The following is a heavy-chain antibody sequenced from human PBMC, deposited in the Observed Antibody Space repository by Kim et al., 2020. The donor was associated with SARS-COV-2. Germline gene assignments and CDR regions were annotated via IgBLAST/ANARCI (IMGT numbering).Heavy chain of an antibody. Sequence: SETLSLTCTVSGGSISSSSYYWGWIRQPPGKGLEWIGSIYYSGSTYYNPSLKSRVTISVDTSKNQFSLKLSSVTAADTAVYYCAIRITMVRGVIIADYWGQGTLVTVSS. J-gene: IGHJ4*02. CDR1: GGSISSSSYY. D-gene: IGHD3-10*01. V-gene: IGHV4-39*01. CDR2: IYYSGST. CDR3: AIRITMVRGVIIADY.